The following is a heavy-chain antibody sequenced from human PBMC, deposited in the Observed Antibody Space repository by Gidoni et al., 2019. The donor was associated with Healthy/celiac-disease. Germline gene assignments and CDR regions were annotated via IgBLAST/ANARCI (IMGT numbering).Heavy chain of an antibody. CDR2: IYYSGST. CDR1: GGSISSSSYY. V-gene: IGHV4-39*01. Sequence: QLQLQESVPGLVKPSETLSLTCTVSGGSISSSSYYWGWIRQPPGKGLEWIGSIYYSGSTYYNPSLKSRVTISVDTSKNQFSLKLSSVTAADTAVYYCARLDVDTAHMDAWGKGTTVTVSS. D-gene: IGHD5-18*01. J-gene: IGHJ6*03. CDR3: ARLDVDTAHMDA.